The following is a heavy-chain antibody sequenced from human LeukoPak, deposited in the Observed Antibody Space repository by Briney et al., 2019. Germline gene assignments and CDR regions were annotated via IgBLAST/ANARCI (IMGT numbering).Heavy chain of an antibody. CDR1: GFTFSSYW. V-gene: IGHV3-7*01. CDR2: IKQDGSET. Sequence: GGSLGLSCAASGFTFSSYWMSWVRQAPGKGPEWVANIKQDGSETYYMDSMKGRFTISRDNAKNSLYLQMNSLRAEDTAVYYCARVPLSRYCSGSNCYSRVGTSDIWGQGTMVTVSS. J-gene: IGHJ3*02. D-gene: IGHD2-15*01. CDR3: ARVPLSRYCSGSNCYSRVGTSDI.